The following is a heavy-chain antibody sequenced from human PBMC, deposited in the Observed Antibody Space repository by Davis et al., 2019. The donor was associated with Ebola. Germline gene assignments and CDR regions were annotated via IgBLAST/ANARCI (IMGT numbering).Heavy chain of an antibody. Sequence: PSEMSLTCTVSGGSIGSSYWSWIRQPPGKGLEWIGYIYNSVSTKYNPSLSSRVSISVDTSKNQFSLKLTSVTAADTVVYYCVRHGYDNSYWGQGTLVTVSS. CDR1: GGSIGSSY. CDR3: VRHGYDNSY. V-gene: IGHV4-59*08. CDR2: IYNSVST. D-gene: IGHD3-22*01. J-gene: IGHJ4*02.